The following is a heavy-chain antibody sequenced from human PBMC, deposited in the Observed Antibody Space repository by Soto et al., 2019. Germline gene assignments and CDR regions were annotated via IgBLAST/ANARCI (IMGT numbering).Heavy chain of an antibody. J-gene: IGHJ3*02. V-gene: IGHV4-31*03. CDR3: ARGWVSGSYYKPFDI. Sequence: SETLSLTCTVSGGSISIGGYYWSWIRQHPGKGLEWIGYIYYNGSTYYNPSLKSRVIKSVDTSKNQFSLKLTSVTAADTAMYYCARGWVSGSYYKPFDIWGQGTMVTVSS. D-gene: IGHD1-26*01. CDR1: GGSISIGGYY. CDR2: IYYNGST.